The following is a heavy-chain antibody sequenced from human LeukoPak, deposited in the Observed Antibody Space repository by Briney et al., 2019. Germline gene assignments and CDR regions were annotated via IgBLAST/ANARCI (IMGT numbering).Heavy chain of an antibody. CDR3: AREQHYSSGLDY. CDR2: ISGSGGSS. D-gene: IGHD6-19*01. J-gene: IGHJ4*02. Sequence: PGGSLRLSCAASGFTFNNYAMSWVRQAPGKGLEWVSAISGSGGSSYYADSVKGRFTISRDNAKNSLYLQMNSLRAEDTAVYYCAREQHYSSGLDYWGQGTLVTVSS. CDR1: GFTFNNYA. V-gene: IGHV3-23*01.